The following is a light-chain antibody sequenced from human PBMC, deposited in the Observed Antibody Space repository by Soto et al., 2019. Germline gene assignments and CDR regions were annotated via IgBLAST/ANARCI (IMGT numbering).Light chain of an antibody. CDR3: QQYDTSPFS. CDR2: SAT. Sequence: ENVLTQSPGTLSLSPGERATLSCRASQSVGSSYLAWFQKKPGQAPTLLISSATIRATGIPDRFSGSGSGTDFNLTISRLEPEDFAVYYCQQYDTSPFSFGPGTKVDIK. CDR1: QSVGSSY. V-gene: IGKV3-20*01. J-gene: IGKJ3*01.